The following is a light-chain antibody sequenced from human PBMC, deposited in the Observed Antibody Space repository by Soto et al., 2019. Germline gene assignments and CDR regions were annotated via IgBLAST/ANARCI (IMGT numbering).Light chain of an antibody. V-gene: IGKV1-5*03. CDR1: QSISIW. Sequence: DIQMTQSPSTLSASVGDRVTITCRASQSISIWLAWYHQKPGKAPNLLISKASSLESGVPSRFIGSGSGTEFTLTISSLQPDDFATYYCQQYNNYPWTFGQGTKVEIK. CDR2: KAS. CDR3: QQYNNYPWT. J-gene: IGKJ1*01.